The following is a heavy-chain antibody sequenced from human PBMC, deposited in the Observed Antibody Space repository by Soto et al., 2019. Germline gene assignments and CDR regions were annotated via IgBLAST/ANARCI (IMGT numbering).Heavy chain of an antibody. CDR2: MTSSSSTM. CDR3: ARGTTLAH. J-gene: IGHJ4*02. Sequence: GGSLRLSCAASGFTFSTYSMNWVRQAAGKGLEWISYMTSSSSTMPYADSVKGRFIISRDNANNSLYLQMSSLRVEDTAVYYCARGTTLAHWGQGTLVTVSS. V-gene: IGHV3-48*01. CDR1: GFTFSTYS.